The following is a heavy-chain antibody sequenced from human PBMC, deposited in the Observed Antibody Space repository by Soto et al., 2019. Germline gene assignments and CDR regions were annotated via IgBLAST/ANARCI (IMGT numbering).Heavy chain of an antibody. Sequence: SETLSLTCTVSGGSIGSYYWSWIRQPPGKGQERIGYIYYSWSTNYNPSLKSRVTISVDTDKNKYSLKLSSVTAADPAAYYCERQGSLVGYSYHYYMYVWGKGTTVT. D-gene: IGHD2-15*01. CDR1: GGSIGSYY. J-gene: IGHJ6*03. V-gene: IGHV4-59*08. CDR2: IYYSWST. CDR3: ERQGSLVGYSYHYYMYV.